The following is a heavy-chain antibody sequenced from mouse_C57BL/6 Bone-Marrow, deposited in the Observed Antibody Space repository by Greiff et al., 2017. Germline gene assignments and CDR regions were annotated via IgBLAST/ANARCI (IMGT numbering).Heavy chain of an antibody. CDR3: TRGGSGYDY. CDR1: GYTFTDYE. J-gene: IGHJ2*01. D-gene: IGHD3-2*02. CDR2: IDPETGGT. Sequence: VQLKESGAELVRPGASVTLSCKASGYTFTDYEMHWVKQTPVHGLEWIGAIDPETGGTAYNQKFKGKAILTADKSSSTAYMELRSLTSEDSAVYYCTRGGSGYDYWGQGTTLTVSS. V-gene: IGHV1-15*01.